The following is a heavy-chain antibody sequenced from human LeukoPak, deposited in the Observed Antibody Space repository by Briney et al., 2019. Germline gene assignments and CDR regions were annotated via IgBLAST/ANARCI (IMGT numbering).Heavy chain of an antibody. J-gene: IGHJ4*02. CDR1: GFTFSSYA. CDR2: ISGSGGST. D-gene: IGHD3-22*01. V-gene: IGHV3-23*01. Sequence: GGSLRLSCAASGFTFSSYAMSWVRQAPGKGLEWVSAISGSGGSTYYADSVKGRFTISRDNSKNTLYLQMNSLRAEDTAVYYCAKMITMIVVVSTYFDYWGQGTLVTVSS. CDR3: AKMITMIVVVSTYFDY.